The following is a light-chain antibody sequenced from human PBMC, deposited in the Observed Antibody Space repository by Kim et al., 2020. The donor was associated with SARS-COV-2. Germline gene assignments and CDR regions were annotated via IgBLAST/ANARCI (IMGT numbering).Light chain of an antibody. J-gene: IGLJ1*01. CDR1: KLGDKY. Sequence: SYELTQPTSVSVSPGQTASITCSGDKLGDKYACWYQQKPGQSPVLVIYQDSKRPSGIPERFSGSNSGNTATLTISGTQAMDEADYYCQAWDSSTYYVFGT. CDR2: QDS. CDR3: QAWDSSTYYV. V-gene: IGLV3-1*01.